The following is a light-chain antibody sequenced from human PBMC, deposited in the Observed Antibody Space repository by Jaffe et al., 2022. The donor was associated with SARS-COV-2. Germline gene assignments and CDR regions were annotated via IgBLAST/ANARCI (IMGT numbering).Light chain of an antibody. CDR2: AAS. Sequence: DIQMTQSPSSLSASVGDRVTITCRASQSINNYLNWYQQKPGKAPKLLIFAASSLQSGVPSRFSGSGSGTDFTLTVSSLQSEDFATYYCQQSHTPPYIFGPGTKLEIK. CDR1: QSINNY. J-gene: IGKJ2*01. V-gene: IGKV1-39*01. CDR3: QQSHTPPYI.